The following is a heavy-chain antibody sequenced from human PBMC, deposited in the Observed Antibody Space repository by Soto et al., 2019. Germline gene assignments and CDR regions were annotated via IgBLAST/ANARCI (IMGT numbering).Heavy chain of an antibody. CDR2: IYPGDSDT. CDR3: ARLRERPTYDILPGSYYYYGMDV. D-gene: IGHD3-9*01. Sequence: GESLKISCKGSGYSFTSYWIGWVRQMPGKGLEWMGIIYPGDSDTRYSPSFQGQVTISADKSISTAYLQWSSLKASDTAMYYCARLRERPTYDILPGSYYYYGMDVWGQGTTVTVSS. CDR1: GYSFTSYW. V-gene: IGHV5-51*01. J-gene: IGHJ6*02.